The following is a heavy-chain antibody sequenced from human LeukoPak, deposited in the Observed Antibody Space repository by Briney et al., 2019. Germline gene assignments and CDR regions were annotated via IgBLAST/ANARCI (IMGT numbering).Heavy chain of an antibody. CDR1: GYTFTNYY. J-gene: IGHJ4*02. CDR2: INPGGDNT. CDR3: ARVNYYDTLDY. Sequence: ASVKVSCKASGYTFTNYYIHWVRQAPGQGLEWMGLINPGGDNTNYAQNFQGRVTMTRDTSASTVYMELSSLRSEDTAVYYCARVNYYDTLDYWGQGTLVTVSS. D-gene: IGHD3-22*01. V-gene: IGHV1-46*01.